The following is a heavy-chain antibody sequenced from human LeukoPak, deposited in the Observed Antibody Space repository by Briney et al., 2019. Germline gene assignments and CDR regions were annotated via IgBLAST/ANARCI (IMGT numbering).Heavy chain of an antibody. CDR1: GGSFSGYY. Sequence: SETLSLTCAVYGGSFSGYYWSWIRQPPGKGLEWIGEINHSGSTNYNPSLKSRVTISVDTSKNQFSLKLSSVTAADTAVYYCARENVWGSYRYAFDYWGQGTLVTVSS. J-gene: IGHJ4*02. CDR3: ARENVWGSYRYAFDY. V-gene: IGHV4-34*01. CDR2: INHSGST. D-gene: IGHD3-16*02.